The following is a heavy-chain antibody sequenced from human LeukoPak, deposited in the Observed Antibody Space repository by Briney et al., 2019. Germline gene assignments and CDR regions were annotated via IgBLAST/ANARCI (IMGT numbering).Heavy chain of an antibody. CDR3: AREHGDDLSPGGDTFDI. Sequence: SVKVSCKASGDTFNNFAISWVRQAPGQGLEWMGGTIPTFGTANYAQKFQSRVTITADESTSTVYMELSSLRFEDTAMYYCAREHGDDLSPGGDTFDIWGQGTMVTVSS. CDR2: TIPTFGTA. D-gene: IGHD5-12*01. V-gene: IGHV1-69*13. CDR1: GDTFNNFA. J-gene: IGHJ3*02.